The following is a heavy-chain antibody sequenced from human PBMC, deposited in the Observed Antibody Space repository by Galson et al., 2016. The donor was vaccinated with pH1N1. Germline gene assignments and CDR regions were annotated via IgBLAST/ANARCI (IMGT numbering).Heavy chain of an antibody. CDR1: GYTFTDYD. V-gene: IGHV1-8*01. CDR2: MNPNNDNT. D-gene: IGHD2-15*01. Sequence: SVKVSCKASGYTFTDYDINWVRQDTGQGLEWMGWMNPNNDNTGYAQKFQGGVTMTRNTSISTAYMELSSLRSEDTAVYYCARGGYCSGGSCYDVFDYWGQGTLVTVSS. CDR3: ARGGYCSGGSCYDVFDY. J-gene: IGHJ4*02.